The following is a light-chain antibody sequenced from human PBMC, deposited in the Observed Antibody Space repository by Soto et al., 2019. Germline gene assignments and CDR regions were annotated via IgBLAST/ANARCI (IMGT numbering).Light chain of an antibody. CDR2: NNN. J-gene: IGLJ1*01. CDR1: SSNIGSNS. Sequence: QSVLTQPPSASGTPGQRVTISCSGSSSNIGSNSVNWYQQLPGTAPELLIYNNNQRPSGVPDRFSGSKSGTSASLAISGLQSEDESDYYCAAWDDSLDGPIFGTGTKLTVL. CDR3: AAWDDSLDGPI. V-gene: IGLV1-44*01.